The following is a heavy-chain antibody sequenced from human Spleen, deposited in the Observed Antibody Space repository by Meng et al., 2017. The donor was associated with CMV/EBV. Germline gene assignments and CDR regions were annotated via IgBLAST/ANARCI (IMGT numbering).Heavy chain of an antibody. J-gene: IGHJ4*02. CDR2: IHPHRGDT. D-gene: IGHD1/OR15-1a*01. Sequence: ASVKVSCKASGYTFTAHYFHWVRQAPGQGLEWMGWIHPHRGDTNYAQQFQGRVTLTRDTSINTGYMELTRLTSDDTAVYYCARENNSGPDYWGQGTLVTVSS. V-gene: IGHV1-2*02. CDR3: ARENNSGPDY. CDR1: GYTFTAHY.